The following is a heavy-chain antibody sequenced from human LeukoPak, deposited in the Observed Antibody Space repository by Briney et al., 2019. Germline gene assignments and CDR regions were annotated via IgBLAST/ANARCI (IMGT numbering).Heavy chain of an antibody. J-gene: IGHJ6*03. Sequence: SETLSLTCTVSGGSISSYYWSWIRQPAGKGLEWIGRIYTSGSTNYNPSLKSRVTMSVDTSKNQFSLKLSSVTAADTAVYHCAREISRYNWNYEDYMDVWGKGTTVTVSS. CDR3: AREISRYNWNYEDYMDV. V-gene: IGHV4-4*07. CDR2: IYTSGST. D-gene: IGHD1-7*01. CDR1: GGSISSYY.